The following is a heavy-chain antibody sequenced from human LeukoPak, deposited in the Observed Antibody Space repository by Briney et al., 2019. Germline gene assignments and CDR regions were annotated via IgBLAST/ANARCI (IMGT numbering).Heavy chain of an antibody. CDR2: IYYSGST. CDR1: GXSISSYY. Sequence: SETLSLTCTVSGXSISSYYWSWIWQPPGKGLEWIGYIYYSGSTNYNPSLKSRVTISVDTSKNQFSLKLSSVTAADTAVYYCARGLRTAFDYWGQGTLVTVSS. D-gene: IGHD5-12*01. J-gene: IGHJ4*02. CDR3: ARGLRTAFDY. V-gene: IGHV4-59*01.